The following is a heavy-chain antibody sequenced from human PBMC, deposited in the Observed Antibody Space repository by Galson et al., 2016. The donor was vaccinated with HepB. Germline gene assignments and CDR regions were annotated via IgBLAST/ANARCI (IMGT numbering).Heavy chain of an antibody. Sequence: SLRLSCAASGFTFSDYYMNWIRQAPGKGLEWVSYISPSGSYANYADSVKGRFTISRNNAKNSQFLHINRLRAEDTAVYYCERGVHFTVTRLDYWGLGTLGTVAS. CDR2: ISPSGSYA. J-gene: IGHJ4*02. CDR1: GFTFSDYY. D-gene: IGHD4-11*01. CDR3: ERGVHFTVTRLDY. V-gene: IGHV3-11*06.